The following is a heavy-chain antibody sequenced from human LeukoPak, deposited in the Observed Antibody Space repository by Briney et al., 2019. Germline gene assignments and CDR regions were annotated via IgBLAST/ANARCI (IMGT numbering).Heavy chain of an antibody. CDR1: GYSISSGYY. V-gene: IGHV4-38-2*02. D-gene: IGHD6-19*01. Sequence: SETLSLTCTVSGYSISSGYYWGWIRQPPGKGLEWIGSIYHSGSTYYNPSLKSRVTISVDMSKNHFSLKLRSVTAADTAVYYCARLQAVVGTDYYYIDVWGKGTTVTVSS. CDR3: ARLQAVVGTDYYYIDV. J-gene: IGHJ6*03. CDR2: IYHSGST.